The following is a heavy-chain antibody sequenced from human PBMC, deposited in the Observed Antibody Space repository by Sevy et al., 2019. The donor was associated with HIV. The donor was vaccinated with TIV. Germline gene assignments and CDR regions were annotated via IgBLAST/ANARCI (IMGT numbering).Heavy chain of an antibody. D-gene: IGHD3-22*01. J-gene: IGHJ4*02. Sequence: ASVKVCCKASGYTFTNYAMHWVRQAPGQRLEWMGWINTGNDKTEYSQKFQGRVTIARDTSASTAYMERSSLRSEDTALYYCAREHREYYYATTDYYTLAIFVDFWGQGTLVTVSS. V-gene: IGHV1-3*04. CDR2: INTGNDKT. CDR3: AREHREYYYATTDYYTLAIFVDF. CDR1: GYTFTNYA.